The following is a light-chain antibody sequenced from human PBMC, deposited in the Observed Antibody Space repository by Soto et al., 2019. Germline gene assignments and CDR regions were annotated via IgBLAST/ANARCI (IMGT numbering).Light chain of an antibody. CDR3: QQYGNSPYT. Sequence: VLTQSPGTLSLSPGERATLSCRASQSVSSSHLAWYQQKPGQAPRLLIYGTSSRATGIPDRFSGSGSGTDFTLTISRLEPEDFAVYYCQQYGNSPYTFGQGTKVDIK. V-gene: IGKV3-20*01. CDR1: QSVSSSH. J-gene: IGKJ2*01. CDR2: GTS.